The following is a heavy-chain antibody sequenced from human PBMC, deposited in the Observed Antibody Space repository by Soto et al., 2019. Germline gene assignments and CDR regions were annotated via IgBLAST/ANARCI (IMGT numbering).Heavy chain of an antibody. CDR2: IFYSGST. J-gene: IGHJ5*02. V-gene: IGHV4-59*08. Sequence: SETLSLTCTVSGGSISNYYWSWIRQPPGRGLEWIGHIFYSGSTNYNPALKSRVTISVDTSKSQFSLNLTSVTAADTAVYYCAKTQNYCGMGTYNWFALWGQGIQVTVSS. CDR1: GGSISNYY. D-gene: IGHD3-10*01. CDR3: AKTQNYCGMGTYNWFAL.